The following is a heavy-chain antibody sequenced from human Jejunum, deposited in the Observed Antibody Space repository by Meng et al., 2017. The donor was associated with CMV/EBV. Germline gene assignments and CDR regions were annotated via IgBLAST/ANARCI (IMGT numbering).Heavy chain of an antibody. CDR3: AAYSTGRSFDP. J-gene: IGHJ5*02. V-gene: IGHV4-30-4*08. CDR1: GGYISSGASY. D-gene: IGHD6-19*01. CDR2: KHNSGRP. Sequence: CTVSGGYISSGASYWSWIRQPPGKGLEWIGYKHNSGRPYYTPSLKSRVIISMDTSNNQFSLKLSSVTAADTAVYYCAAYSTGRSFDPWGQGTLVTVSS.